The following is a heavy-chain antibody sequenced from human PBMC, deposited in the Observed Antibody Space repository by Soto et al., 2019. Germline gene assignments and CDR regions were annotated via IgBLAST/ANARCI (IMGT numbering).Heavy chain of an antibody. CDR2: INNDGTDR. V-gene: IGHV3-74*01. D-gene: IGHD1-26*01. CDR1: GFTFSSYW. Sequence: EVQLVESGGGLVQPGGSLRLSCAASGFTFSSYWMHWVRLTPGDGLVWVSRINNDGTDRIYADSVKGRFTISGDNAKNTLYLQMNSLRGDDTAVYYCARDVPHYRVDSCGLGTLVTVSS. CDR3: ARDVPHYRVDS. J-gene: IGHJ4*02.